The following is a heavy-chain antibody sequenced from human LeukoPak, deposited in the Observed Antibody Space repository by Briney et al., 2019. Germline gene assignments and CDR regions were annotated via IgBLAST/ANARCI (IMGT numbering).Heavy chain of an antibody. CDR2: ISSDGTTE. CDR1: GFTFASYA. CDR3: ARGRDSGSFIIDY. D-gene: IGHD3-10*01. Sequence: GGSLRLSCAGSGFTFASYAVHWLRQAPGKRLEWVAFISSDGTTEHYRDSVKGRFTLSRDNSKNTVSLQMHSLGTEDTAVYYCARGRDSGSFIIDYWGQGTLVTVSS. V-gene: IGHV3-30-3*01. J-gene: IGHJ4*02.